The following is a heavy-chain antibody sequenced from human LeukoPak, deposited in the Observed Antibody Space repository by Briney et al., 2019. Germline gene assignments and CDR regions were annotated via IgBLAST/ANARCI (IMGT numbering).Heavy chain of an antibody. CDR2: ISGSGVST. J-gene: IGHJ4*02. D-gene: IGHD2-2*01. CDR1: GFTFSSYG. CDR3: SKWKAIVLVPAARSPIDY. V-gene: IGHV3-23*01. Sequence: GGSLRLSCAASGFTFSSYGMSWVRQAPGKGLEWVSAISGSGVSTYYADSVKGRFIISRDTSKNTLYLQMNSLRAEDTAVYYCSKWKAIVLVPAARSPIDYWGQGTLVTVSS.